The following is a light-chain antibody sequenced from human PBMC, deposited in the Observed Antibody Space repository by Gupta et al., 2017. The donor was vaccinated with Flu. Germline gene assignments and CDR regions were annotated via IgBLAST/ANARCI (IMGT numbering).Light chain of an antibody. Sequence: QSALTQPASVSGSPGHSITISCTGTSSDVGNSDYVSWYQQDPGKAPKLLIYDVSNRPSGVSSRFSGSKSGNTASLTISGLQAEDETDYYCSSYTSTTTLDVFGTGTKVTVL. V-gene: IGLV2-14*01. CDR2: DVS. CDR1: SSDVGNSDY. CDR3: SSYTSTTTLDV. J-gene: IGLJ1*01.